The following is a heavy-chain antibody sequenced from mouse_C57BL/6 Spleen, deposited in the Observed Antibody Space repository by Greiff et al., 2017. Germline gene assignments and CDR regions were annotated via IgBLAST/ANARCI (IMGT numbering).Heavy chain of an antibody. CDR3: ASSDSSGLFAY. V-gene: IGHV5-12*01. D-gene: IGHD3-2*02. CDR1: GFTFSDYY. CDR2: ISNGGGST. Sequence: EVQLVESGGGLVQPGGSLKLSCAASGFTFSDYYMYWVRQTPEKRLEWVAYISNGGGSTYYPDTVKGRFTISRDNAKNTLYLQMSRLKSEDTAMYYCASSDSSGLFAYWGQGTLVTVSA. J-gene: IGHJ3*01.